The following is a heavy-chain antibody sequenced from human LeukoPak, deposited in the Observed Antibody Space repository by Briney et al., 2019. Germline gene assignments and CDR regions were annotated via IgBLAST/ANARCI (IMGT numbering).Heavy chain of an antibody. V-gene: IGHV3-21*01. CDR3: QTRRYCSGGSCYFESDY. D-gene: IGHD2-15*01. CDR2: ISTSSSYI. CDR1: GFTFGSYS. Sequence: GGSLRLSCVASGFTFGSYSMNWVRQAPGKGLEWVSSISTSSSYIYYADSVKGRFTISRDNAKNSLYLQMNSLRAEDTAVYYCQTRRYCSGGSCYFESDYWGQGTLVTVSS. J-gene: IGHJ4*02.